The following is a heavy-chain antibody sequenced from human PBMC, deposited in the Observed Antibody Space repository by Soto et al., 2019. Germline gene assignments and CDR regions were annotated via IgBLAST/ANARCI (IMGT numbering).Heavy chain of an antibody. CDR2: ISAYNGNT. J-gene: IGHJ4*02. Sequence: QVQLVQSGAEVKKPGASVKVSCKASGYTFTSYGISWVRQAPGQGLEWMGWISAYNGNTNYAQKLQGRVTMTTDTSTSTAYMELRSLRSDDTAVYYCARVIDYGSGSYYNDLRTYYFDYWGQGTLVTVSS. V-gene: IGHV1-18*01. CDR1: GYTFTSYG. CDR3: ARVIDYGSGSYYNDLRTYYFDY. D-gene: IGHD3-10*01.